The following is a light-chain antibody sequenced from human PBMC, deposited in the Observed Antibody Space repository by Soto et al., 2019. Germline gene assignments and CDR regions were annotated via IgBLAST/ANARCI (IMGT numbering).Light chain of an antibody. Sequence: AIQLTQSPSSLSASVGDRVTITCRAGQDIGSALAWYQQRPGKAPKLLLYDASNLEAGVPSRFSGSGSGTDFTLTITSLRPEDFATYYCQQFHGFPLTFGGGTKVQIK. CDR2: DAS. J-gene: IGKJ4*01. CDR1: QDIGSA. CDR3: QQFHGFPLT. V-gene: IGKV1-13*02.